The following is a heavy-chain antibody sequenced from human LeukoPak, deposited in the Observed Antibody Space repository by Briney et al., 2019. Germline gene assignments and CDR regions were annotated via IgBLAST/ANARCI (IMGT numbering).Heavy chain of an antibody. CDR1: GGSISSGGYF. CDR2: IYDSVST. CDR3: ARSWHGSGTLDWFDP. V-gene: IGHV4-30-2*01. Sequence: PSGTLSLTCTVSGGSISSGGYFWSWIRQPPGKGLEFLGYIYDSVSTYYNPSLKSRVSISVDRSKNQLSLRLTSVTAADTAVYYCARSWHGSGTLDWFDPWGQGTLVTVSS. D-gene: IGHD3-10*01. J-gene: IGHJ5*02.